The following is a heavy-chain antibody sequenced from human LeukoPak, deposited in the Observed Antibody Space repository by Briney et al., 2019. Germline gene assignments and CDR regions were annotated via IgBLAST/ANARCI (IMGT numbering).Heavy chain of an antibody. CDR3: ARVGSSSFAVVDWFDP. J-gene: IGHJ5*02. V-gene: IGHV4-31*02. CDR2: IYYSGST. Sequence: SWIRQHPGKGLEWIGYIYYSGSTYYNPSLKSRVTISVDTSKNQFSLKLSSVTAADTAVYYCARVGSSSFAVVDWFDPWGQGTLVTVSS. D-gene: IGHD6-6*01.